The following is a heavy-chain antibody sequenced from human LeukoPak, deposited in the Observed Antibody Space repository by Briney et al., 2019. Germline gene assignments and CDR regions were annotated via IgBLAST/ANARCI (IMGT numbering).Heavy chain of an antibody. J-gene: IGHJ6*02. V-gene: IGHV1-18*01. D-gene: IGHD4-23*01. CDR2: ISAYNDNK. CDR1: GYTFTNYG. Sequence: ASVKVSCKASGYTFTNYGISWVRQAPGQGLEWMGWISAYNDNKNYPQKVQGRVTMTTDTSTSTAYMELRSLRSDDTAVYYCARDRGGPRWSYYYYGMDVWGQGTTVTVSS. CDR3: ARDRGGPRWSYYYYGMDV.